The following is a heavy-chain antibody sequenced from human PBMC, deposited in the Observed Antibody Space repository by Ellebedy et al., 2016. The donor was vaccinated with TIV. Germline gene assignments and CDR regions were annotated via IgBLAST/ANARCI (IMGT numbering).Heavy chain of an antibody. V-gene: IGHV3-11*05. CDR1: GFSFSDYH. Sequence: GESLKISCAASGFSFSDYHMSWIRQAPGKGLEWVSYISSSSSNTNYADSVKGRFTISRDNAKNSLFLEMNSLRAEDTAVYYCAKDGRGPPTYWGQGTLVIVSS. J-gene: IGHJ4*02. CDR2: ISSSSSNT. CDR3: AKDGRGPPTY.